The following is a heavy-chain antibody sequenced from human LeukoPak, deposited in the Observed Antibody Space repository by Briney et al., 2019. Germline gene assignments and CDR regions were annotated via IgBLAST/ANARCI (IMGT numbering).Heavy chain of an antibody. CDR2: IKQDGSEK. Sequence: PGGSLRLSCAASGFTFSSYWMSWVRQAPGKGLEWVANIKQDGSEKYYVDSVKGRFTISRDNAKNSLYLQMNSLRAEDTAVYYCARGSHSSSSPVAYWGQGTLVTVSS. V-gene: IGHV3-7*01. D-gene: IGHD6-13*01. CDR3: ARGSHSSSSPVAY. J-gene: IGHJ4*02. CDR1: GFTFSSYW.